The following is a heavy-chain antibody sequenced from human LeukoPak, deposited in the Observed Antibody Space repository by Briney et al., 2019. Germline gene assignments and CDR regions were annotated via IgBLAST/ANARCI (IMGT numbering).Heavy chain of an antibody. Sequence: ASVKVSCKASGYTFISYYMHWVRQAPGQGLEWMGIINPSGGSTSYAQKLQGRVTMTTDTSTSTAYMELRSLRSDDTAVYYCARLEWELRGGAFDIWGQGTMVTVSS. V-gene: IGHV1-46*01. J-gene: IGHJ3*02. CDR1: GYTFISYY. CDR3: ARLEWELRGGAFDI. CDR2: INPSGGST. D-gene: IGHD1-26*01.